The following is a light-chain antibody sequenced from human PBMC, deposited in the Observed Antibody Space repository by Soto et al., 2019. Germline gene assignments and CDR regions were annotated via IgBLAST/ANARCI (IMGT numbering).Light chain of an antibody. CDR1: QGIISY. J-gene: IGKJ2*01. V-gene: IGKV1-9*01. CDR3: QQVNSYPYT. CDR2: AAS. Sequence: QLTQAPSSLSASVGDRVTITCRASQGIISYLAWYQQKPGRAPNLLIYAASTLQSGVPSRFSCSGSGTDFTLTISSLQPEDFASYYCQQVNSYPYTFGQGTKLEIK.